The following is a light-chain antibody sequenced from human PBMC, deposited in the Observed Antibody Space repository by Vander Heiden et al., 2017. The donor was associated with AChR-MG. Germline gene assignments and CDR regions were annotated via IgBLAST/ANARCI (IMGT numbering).Light chain of an antibody. V-gene: IGLV2-14*01. CDR1: SSDVGDYNY. J-gene: IGLJ1*01. CDR3: SSYTSSSTLV. Sequence: QSALTQPVSVSGSPGQSITISCTGTSSDVGDYNYVAWYQQHPGKAPKLMIEDVTNRPSGVSNRFSGSKSGNTASLTSSGLQAEDEADYYCSSYTSSSTLVFGTGTKVTVL. CDR2: DVT.